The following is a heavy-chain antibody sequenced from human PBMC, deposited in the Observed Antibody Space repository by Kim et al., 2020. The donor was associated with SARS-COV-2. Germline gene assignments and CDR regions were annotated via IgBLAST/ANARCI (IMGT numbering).Heavy chain of an antibody. V-gene: IGHV4-39*01. Sequence: SETLSLTCTVTGGSMTSGRDYWGWIRQPPGKGLEWIGSGDYAEPTYYAPSLKSRVTISAGASKNQFSLRLTSVTAADTAIYYCAKYRGGTMLDYWGQGILVIVSA. CDR1: GGSMTSGRDY. CDR2: GDYAEPT. J-gene: IGHJ4*02. CDR3: AKYRGGTMLDY. D-gene: IGHD2-21*01.